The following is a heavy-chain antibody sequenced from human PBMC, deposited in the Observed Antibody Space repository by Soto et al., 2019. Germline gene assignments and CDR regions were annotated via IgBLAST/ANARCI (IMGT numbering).Heavy chain of an antibody. J-gene: IGHJ4*02. Sequence: PSVKVSCKASGYTFTSYYMHWVRQAPGQGLEWMGIINPSGGSTSYAQKFQGRVTMTRDTSTSTVYMELSSLRSEDTAVYYCARVEELDDSSDYWGQGNRVTVSS. CDR2: INPSGGST. D-gene: IGHD1-26*01. V-gene: IGHV1-46*01. CDR3: ARVEELDDSSDY. CDR1: GYTFTSYY.